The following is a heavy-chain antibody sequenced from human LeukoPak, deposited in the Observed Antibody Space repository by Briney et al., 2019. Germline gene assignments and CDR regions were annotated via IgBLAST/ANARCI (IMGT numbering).Heavy chain of an antibody. V-gene: IGHV5-51*01. CDR3: ARPPHTSSWYFFDF. Sequence: GESLKISRKTSGYSLTNYWIAWVRQVPGQGLEYMGIIYPRDSDIRYNPSFRGQVTISADKSISTAYLQWTSLKASDTAMYFCARPPHTSSWYFFDFWGQGTLVTVSS. D-gene: IGHD6-13*01. CDR2: IYPRDSDI. J-gene: IGHJ4*02. CDR1: GYSLTNYW.